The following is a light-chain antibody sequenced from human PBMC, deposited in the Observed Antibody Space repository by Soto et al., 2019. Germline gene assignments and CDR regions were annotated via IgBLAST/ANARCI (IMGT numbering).Light chain of an antibody. Sequence: QSVLTQAPSASGTPGQRVTISCSGSSSNIGSKTVNWYQQLPGMAPKLLIFNNHQRPSGVPDRFSGSKSGTSASLAISGLQSEDEADYYCAAWDDSLNARVFGTGTKLTVL. J-gene: IGLJ1*01. V-gene: IGLV1-44*01. CDR2: NNH. CDR3: AAWDDSLNARV. CDR1: SSNIGSKT.